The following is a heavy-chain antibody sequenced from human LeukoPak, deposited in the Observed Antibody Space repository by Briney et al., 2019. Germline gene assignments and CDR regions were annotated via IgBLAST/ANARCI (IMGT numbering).Heavy chain of an antibody. CDR3: ARERPTGTQRGYFDL. D-gene: IGHD1-1*01. V-gene: IGHV4-4*09. J-gene: IGHJ2*01. Sequence: SETLSLTCSVSDGSISSYYWSWIRQPPGKGLEWIGYIHSSGSTHYNPSLKSRVTTSLDTSKNQFSLKLSSVTAADTAVYYCARERPTGTQRGYFDLWGRGTLVTVSS. CDR2: IHSSGST. CDR1: DGSISSYY.